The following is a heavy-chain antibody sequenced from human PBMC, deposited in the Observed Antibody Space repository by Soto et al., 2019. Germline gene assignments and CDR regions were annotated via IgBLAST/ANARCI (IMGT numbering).Heavy chain of an antibody. CDR2: IDSDGTDT. CDR1: GFTFSRYW. D-gene: IGHD4-4*01. Sequence: GGSLRLSCAASGFTFSRYWMNWVRQTPGKGLVWASRIDSDGTDTDYADSVKGRFTISRDNAKNTLYLQMNSLRAEDTAVYYCVRDDFSFDYWGQGTLVTVSS. V-gene: IGHV3-74*01. J-gene: IGHJ4*02. CDR3: VRDDFSFDY.